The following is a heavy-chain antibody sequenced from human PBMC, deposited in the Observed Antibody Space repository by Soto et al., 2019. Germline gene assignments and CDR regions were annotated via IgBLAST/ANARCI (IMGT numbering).Heavy chain of an antibody. J-gene: IGHJ4*02. CDR2: IYYSGST. CDR1: GGSISSGGYY. Sequence: ASETLSLTCTVSGGSISSGGYYWSWIRQHPGKGLEWIGYIYYSGSTYYNPSLKSRVTISVDSSKNQFSLKLSSVTAADTVVYYCAGDLNTFGGVIGYWGQGTLVTVSS. D-gene: IGHD3-16*02. V-gene: IGHV4-31*03. CDR3: AGDLNTFGGVIGY.